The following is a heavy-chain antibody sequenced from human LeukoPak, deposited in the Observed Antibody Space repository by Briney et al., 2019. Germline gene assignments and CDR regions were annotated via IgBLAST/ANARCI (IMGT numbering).Heavy chain of an antibody. V-gene: IGHV1-8*03. CDR1: GYTFTSYD. Sequence: ASVKVSCKASGYTFTSYDINWVRQATGQGLEWMGWMNPNSGNTGYAQKFQGRVTITRNTSISTAYMELSSLRAEDTAVYYCASGAEYFDWCFDYWGQGTLVTVSS. D-gene: IGHD3-9*01. CDR2: MNPNSGNT. J-gene: IGHJ4*02. CDR3: ASGAEYFDWCFDY.